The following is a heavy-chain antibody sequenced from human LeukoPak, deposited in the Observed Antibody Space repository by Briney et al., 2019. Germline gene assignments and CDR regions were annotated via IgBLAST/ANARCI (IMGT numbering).Heavy chain of an antibody. J-gene: IGHJ3*02. CDR1: GFTFSSYS. CDR2: ISSSSSYR. Sequence: PGGSLRLSCAASGFTFSSYSMNSVRQAPGKGLEWVSSISSSSSYRYYAPAVKGRYTSPRDNANTQRYLQMNSLGAEDTAVYYRAILADYDAFDIWGQGTMVTVSS. D-gene: IGHD2-15*01. CDR3: AILADYDAFDI. V-gene: IGHV3-21*01.